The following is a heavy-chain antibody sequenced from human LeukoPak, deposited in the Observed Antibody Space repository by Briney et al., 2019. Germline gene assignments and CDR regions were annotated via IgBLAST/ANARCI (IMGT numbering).Heavy chain of an antibody. CDR2: INPSGGST. J-gene: IGHJ4*02. Sequence: ASVKVSCKASGYTFTGYYMHWVRQAPGQGLEWMGIINPSGGSTSYAQKFQGRVTMTRDMSTSTVYMELSSLRSEDTAVYYCARDGYSGYDLLSYYFDYWGQGTLVTVSS. V-gene: IGHV1-46*01. CDR1: GYTFTGYY. CDR3: ARDGYSGYDLLSYYFDY. D-gene: IGHD5-12*01.